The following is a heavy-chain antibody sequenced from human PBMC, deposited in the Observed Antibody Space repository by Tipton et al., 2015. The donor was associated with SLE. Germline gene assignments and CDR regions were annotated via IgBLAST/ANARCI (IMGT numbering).Heavy chain of an antibody. CDR2: ITSSSNYI. J-gene: IGHJ4*02. CDR3: ARDHDYSNDVGYFDY. Sequence: GSLRLSCAASGFSFSDYSMNWVRQAPGKGLEWVSSITSSSNYIYYADSMKGRVTISRDNAKNSLYLQMNSLRAEDTAVYYCARDHDYSNDVGYFDYWGQGTLVTVSS. D-gene: IGHD4-11*01. V-gene: IGHV3-21*01. CDR1: GFSFSDYS.